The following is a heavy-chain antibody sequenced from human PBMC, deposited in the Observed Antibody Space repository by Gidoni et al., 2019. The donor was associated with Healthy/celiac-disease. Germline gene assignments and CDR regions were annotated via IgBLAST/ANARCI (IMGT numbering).Heavy chain of an antibody. Sequence: EVQLVESGGGLVQPGGSLRLSCAASGFTFSSYAMHWVRQAPGKGLEYVSAISSNGGSTYYANSVKGRFTISRDNSKNTLYLQMGSLGAEDMAVYYCARESFEQWLRFSTDYWGQGTLVTVSS. CDR1: GFTFSSYA. CDR3: ARESFEQWLRFSTDY. D-gene: IGHD5-12*01. V-gene: IGHV3-64*01. CDR2: ISSNGGST. J-gene: IGHJ4*02.